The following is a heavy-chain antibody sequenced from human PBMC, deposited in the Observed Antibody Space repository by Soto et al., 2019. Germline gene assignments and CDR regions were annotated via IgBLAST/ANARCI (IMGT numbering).Heavy chain of an antibody. D-gene: IGHD3-9*01. J-gene: IGHJ4*02. CDR1: GGSISSSSYY. Sequence: SETLSLTCTVSGGSISSSSYYWGWIRQPPGKGLEWIGSIYYSGSTYYNPSLKSRVTISVDTSKNQFSLKLSSVTAADTAVYYCARHPYDILTGYLYYFDYWGQGTLVTVSS. V-gene: IGHV4-39*01. CDR3: ARHPYDILTGYLYYFDY. CDR2: IYYSGST.